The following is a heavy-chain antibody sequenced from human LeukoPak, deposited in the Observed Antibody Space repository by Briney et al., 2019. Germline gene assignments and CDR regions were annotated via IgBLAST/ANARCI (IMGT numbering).Heavy chain of an antibody. CDR2: ISSNGGST. V-gene: IGHV3-64D*06. CDR3: VKDAACSSGCGGDY. Sequence: GGSLRLSCTASGFTFGDYTMHWVRQAPGKGLEYVSAISSNGGSTYYADSVKGRFTISRDNSKNTLYLQMSSLRAEDMAVYYCVKDAACSSGCGGDYWGQGTLVTVSS. D-gene: IGHD6-19*01. J-gene: IGHJ4*02. CDR1: GFTFGDYT.